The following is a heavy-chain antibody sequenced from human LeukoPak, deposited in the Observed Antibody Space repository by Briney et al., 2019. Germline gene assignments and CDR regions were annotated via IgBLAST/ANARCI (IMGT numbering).Heavy chain of an antibody. CDR1: GGSISSSSYY. Sequence: SETLSLTCTVSGGSISSSSYYWGWIRQPPGTGLEWLGSIYYSGSTYYNPSLKSRVTISVDTSKNQFSLKLSSVTAADTAVYYCARHHSGYDLWGQGTLVTVSS. J-gene: IGHJ4*02. V-gene: IGHV4-39*01. CDR3: ARHHSGYDL. D-gene: IGHD5-12*01. CDR2: IYYSGST.